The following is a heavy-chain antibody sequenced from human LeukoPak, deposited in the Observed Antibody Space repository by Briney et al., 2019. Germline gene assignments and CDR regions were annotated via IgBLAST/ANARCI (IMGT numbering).Heavy chain of an antibody. CDR2: ISGYNGDK. Sequence: GASVKVSWKASGYAFSTYGISWVRQAPGQGLEWMGWISGYNGDKDYAQKFQGRISMTTDTSATTAYMELRSLRSDDTALYYCARDLTTYGQRTYFDFWGQGTLVTVSS. CDR3: ARDLTTYGQRTYFDF. CDR1: GYAFSTYG. J-gene: IGHJ4*02. D-gene: IGHD3-10*01. V-gene: IGHV1-18*01.